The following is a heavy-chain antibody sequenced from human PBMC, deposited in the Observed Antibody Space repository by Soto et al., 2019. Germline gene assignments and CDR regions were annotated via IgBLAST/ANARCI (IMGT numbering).Heavy chain of an antibody. CDR3: ARQYGSGYYFDY. J-gene: IGHJ4*02. D-gene: IGHD3-10*01. V-gene: IGHV4-39*01. CDR2: IYYSGST. Sequence: SETLSLTCTVSGGSISSSSYYWGWIRQPPGKGLEWIGSIYYSGSTYYNPSLKSRVTISVDTSKNQFSLKLSSVTAADTAVYYCARQYGSGYYFDYWGQGTLVTVSS. CDR1: GGSISSSSYY.